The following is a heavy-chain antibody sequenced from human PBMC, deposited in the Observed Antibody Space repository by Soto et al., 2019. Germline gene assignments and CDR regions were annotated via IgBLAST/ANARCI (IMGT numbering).Heavy chain of an antibody. CDR2: IYYSGST. D-gene: IGHD6-19*01. Sequence: SETLSLTCTVSGGSISSGDYYWSWIRQPPGKGLEWIGYIYYSGSTYYNPSLKSRVTISVDTSKNQFSLKLSSVTAADTAVYYCARVEQWLVQFDYWGQGTLVTVSS. J-gene: IGHJ4*02. CDR3: ARVEQWLVQFDY. V-gene: IGHV4-30-4*01. CDR1: GGSISSGDYY.